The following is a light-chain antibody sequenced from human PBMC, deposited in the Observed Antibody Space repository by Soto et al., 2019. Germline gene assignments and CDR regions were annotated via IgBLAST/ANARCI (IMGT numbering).Light chain of an antibody. J-gene: IGKJ1*01. V-gene: IGKV2-30*01. CDR3: MQSTHWWAT. Sequence: DVVMTQSPLSLPVTLGQPASISCRSSQSLVDNDGNTYLNWFQQQPGQSPRRLTYWVSNRDSGVPGRFSGSGAGTVFTLKISRVEAEDVGVYCFMQSTHWWATCGQGTMVDIK. CDR2: WVS. CDR1: QSLVDNDGNTY.